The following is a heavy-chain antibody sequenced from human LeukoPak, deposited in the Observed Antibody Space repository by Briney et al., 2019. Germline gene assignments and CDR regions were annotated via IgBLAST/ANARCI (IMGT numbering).Heavy chain of an antibody. CDR2: IKQDGSEK. Sequence: GGSLRLSCAASGFTFSSYWMSWVRQAPGKGLEWVANIKQDGSEKYYVDSVKGRFTISRDDSKNTLYLQLNSLRAEDAAVYYCTKDLHYYGMDVWGQGATVTVSS. D-gene: IGHD3/OR15-3a*01. J-gene: IGHJ6*02. CDR1: GFTFSSYW. V-gene: IGHV3-7*03. CDR3: TKDLHYYGMDV.